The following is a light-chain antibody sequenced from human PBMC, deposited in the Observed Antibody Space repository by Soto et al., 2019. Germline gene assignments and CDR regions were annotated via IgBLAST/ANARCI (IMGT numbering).Light chain of an antibody. V-gene: IGKV1-33*01. CDR3: QQYDNHPIT. Sequence: DIQMTQSPSSLSASIGDRVTITCQASQDISTYLNWYQQKPGKAHKLLIYDASNLETGVPSRISGSGSATDLTCTISSLQPEDIATYYGQQYDNHPITFGGGTKVEIK. CDR2: DAS. CDR1: QDISTY. J-gene: IGKJ4*01.